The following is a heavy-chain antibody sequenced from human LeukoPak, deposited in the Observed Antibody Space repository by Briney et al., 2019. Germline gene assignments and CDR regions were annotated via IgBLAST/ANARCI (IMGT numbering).Heavy chain of an antibody. J-gene: IGHJ4*02. CDR2: IYAGDSDT. D-gene: IGHD3-3*01. CDR1: GYSFTSYW. V-gene: IGHV5-51*01. Sequence: GESLKISCKGSGYSFTSYWIGWVRQMPGKGLEWMGIIYAGDSDTRYSPSFKGQVTISADKSISTAYLQWSSLKASDTAMYYCARPSYDFWSGYPSAYYFDYWGQGTLVTVSS. CDR3: ARPSYDFWSGYPSAYYFDY.